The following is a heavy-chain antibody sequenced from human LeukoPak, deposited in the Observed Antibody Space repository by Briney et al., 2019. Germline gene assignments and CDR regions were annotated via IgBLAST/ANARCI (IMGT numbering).Heavy chain of an antibody. J-gene: IGHJ6*02. V-gene: IGHV3-30*18. CDR1: GFTFSSYG. CDR2: ISYDGSNK. Sequence: GGSLRLSCAASGFTFSSYGMHWVRQAPGKGLEWVAVISYDGSNKYYADSVKGRFTISRDNSKNTLYLQMNSLRAEDTAVYYCAKDRAPYSSSRNYYYYGMDVWGQGTTVTVSS. D-gene: IGHD6-13*01. CDR3: AKDRAPYSSSRNYYYYGMDV.